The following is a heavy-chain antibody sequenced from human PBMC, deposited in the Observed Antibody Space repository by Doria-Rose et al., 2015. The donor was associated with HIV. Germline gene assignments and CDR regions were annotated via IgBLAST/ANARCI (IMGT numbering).Heavy chain of an antibody. CDR1: GGSISHYY. CDR3: ARVLSGTYDY. D-gene: IGHD1-26*01. J-gene: IGHJ4*02. V-gene: IGHV4-59*01. Sequence: QVQPQESGPGLVKPSETLSLTCSVSGGSISHYYWSWIRQPPGKGLEYIGDIFYTESTNYSLSLKSRVSISIDTSKNKFSLRLSSVTAADTAVYYCARVLSGTYDYWGQGTLVTVSS. CDR2: IFYTEST.